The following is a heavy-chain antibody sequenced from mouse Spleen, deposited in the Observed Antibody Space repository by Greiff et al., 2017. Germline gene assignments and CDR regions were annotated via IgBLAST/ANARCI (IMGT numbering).Heavy chain of an antibody. CDR2: ISSGGSYT. J-gene: IGHJ4*01. Sequence: VQLKESGGDLVKPGGSLKLSCAASGFTFSSYGMSWVRQTPDKRLEWVATISSGGSYTYYPDSVKGRFTISRDNAKNTLYLQMSSLKSEDTAMYYCARQGDYDVYYAMDYWGQGTSVTVSS. CDR1: GFTFSSYG. V-gene: IGHV5-6*01. D-gene: IGHD2-4*01. CDR3: ARQGDYDVYYAMDY.